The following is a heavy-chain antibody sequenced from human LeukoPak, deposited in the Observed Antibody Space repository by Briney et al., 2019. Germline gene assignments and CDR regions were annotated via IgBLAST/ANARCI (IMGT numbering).Heavy chain of an antibody. V-gene: IGHV4-59*01. Sequence: KPSETLSLTCTVSGGSISSYYWSWIRQPPGKGLEWIGYIYYSGSTNYNPSLKSRVTISVDTSKNQFSLKLSSVTAADTAVYYCARVIVGATTDYYYYYMDVWGKGTTVTVSS. CDR1: GGSISSYY. D-gene: IGHD1-26*01. CDR3: ARVIVGATTDYYYYYMDV. J-gene: IGHJ6*03. CDR2: IYYSGST.